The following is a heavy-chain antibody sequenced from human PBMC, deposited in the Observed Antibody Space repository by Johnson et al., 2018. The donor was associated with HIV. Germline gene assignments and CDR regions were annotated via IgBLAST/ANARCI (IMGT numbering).Heavy chain of an antibody. CDR3: ARVAPAHDAFDI. CDR1: GLTVSTNY. J-gene: IGHJ3*02. CDR2: IYSGGST. D-gene: IGHD2-2*01. V-gene: IGHV3-66*01. Sequence: VQLVESGGGVVQPGRSLRLYCAASGLTVSTNYMSWVRQAPGRGLEWVSVIYSGGSTYYADSVKGRFTLSSDSSKNTLYLQMTSLRAEDTAVYYCARVAPAHDAFDIWGQGTMVTVSS.